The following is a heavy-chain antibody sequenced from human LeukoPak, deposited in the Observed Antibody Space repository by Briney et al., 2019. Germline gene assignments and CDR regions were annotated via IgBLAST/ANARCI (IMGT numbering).Heavy chain of an antibody. CDR2: ISSSGSSR. D-gene: IGHD4-23*01. J-gene: IGHJ5*02. Sequence: GGSLRLSCAAFGFTFSTNAMSWVRQAPGKGLEWISYISSSGSSRYYADSVKGRFTISRDNAKNSQYLQMNSLRAEDTAVYYCAKDYYYGGNPWGQGTLVTVSS. CDR1: GFTFSTNA. CDR3: AKDYYYGGNP. V-gene: IGHV3-48*03.